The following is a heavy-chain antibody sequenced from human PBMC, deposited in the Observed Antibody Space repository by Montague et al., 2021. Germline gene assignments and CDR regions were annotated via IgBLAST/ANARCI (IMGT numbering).Heavy chain of an antibody. CDR2: VYYTGTT. V-gene: IGHV4-59*01. J-gene: IGHJ4*02. D-gene: IGHD2-8*01. Sequence: ETLSLTCTVSGDSINFYYWSWTRQPPGKGLEWIGYVYYTGTTNYNPSLKSRVTISVDTSRNQFFLNVNSVTAADTAVYYCARKGTNWDYWGQGTLVTVSS. CDR3: ARKGTNWDY. CDR1: GDSINFYY.